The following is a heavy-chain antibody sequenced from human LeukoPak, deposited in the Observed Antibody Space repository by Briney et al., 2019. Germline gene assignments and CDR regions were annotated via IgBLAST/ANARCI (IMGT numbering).Heavy chain of an antibody. V-gene: IGHV3-23*01. D-gene: IGHD2-21*02. J-gene: IGHJ4*02. CDR1: GFTFGSYS. CDR2: ISGSGGST. Sequence: PPGGSLRLSCAASGFTFGSYSMNWVRQAPGKGLEWVSAISGSGGSTYYADSVKGRFSISRDNSKNTLYLQVNGLRTEDTAVYYCAKDRLLNCRGDCYIFDYWGQGTVVTVSS. CDR3: AKDRLLNCRGDCYIFDY.